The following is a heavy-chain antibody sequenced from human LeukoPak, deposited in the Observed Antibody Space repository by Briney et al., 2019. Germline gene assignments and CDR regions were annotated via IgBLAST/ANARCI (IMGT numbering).Heavy chain of an antibody. V-gene: IGHV3-7*05. CDR3: ATGDSAYLDF. D-gene: IGHD4-11*01. Sequence: GGSLRLSCAASGLAFSSYWMRWLRQAPGKGLEWVATIKGDGSARYYVDSVKGRFTISRDNAKNSLYLQMNSLRAEDTAVYYCATGDSAYLDFWGQGTLVTVSS. CDR2: IKGDGSAR. CDR1: GLAFSSYW. J-gene: IGHJ4*02.